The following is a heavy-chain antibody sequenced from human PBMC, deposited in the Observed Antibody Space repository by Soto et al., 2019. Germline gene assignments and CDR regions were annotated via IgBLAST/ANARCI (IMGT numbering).Heavy chain of an antibody. V-gene: IGHV1-69*13. Sequence: SVKVSCKASGGTFSSYAISWVRQAPGQGLEWMGGIIPIFGTANYAQKFQGRVTITADESTSTAYMELSSLRSEDTAVYYCAAGRASYYDFWSCYYPFYYYYYMDVWGKGTTVTVSS. CDR3: AAGRASYYDFWSCYYPFYYYYYMDV. CDR2: IIPIFGTA. J-gene: IGHJ6*03. CDR1: GGTFSSYA. D-gene: IGHD3-3*01.